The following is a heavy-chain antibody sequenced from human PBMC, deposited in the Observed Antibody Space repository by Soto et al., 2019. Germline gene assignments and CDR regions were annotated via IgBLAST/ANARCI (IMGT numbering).Heavy chain of an antibody. CDR1: GFTFSNYW. Sequence: EVQLVESGGDLVQPGGSLRLSCAASGFTFSNYWMTWVRQAPGKGLEWVANIKEDGSEKNYVDSVKGRFTISRANAKNSLFLQMNSLRAEDTALYFCAIDGTNGRYNWFDPWGQGTLVTVSS. J-gene: IGHJ5*02. CDR2: IKEDGSEK. CDR3: AIDGTNGRYNWFDP. D-gene: IGHD2-8*01. V-gene: IGHV3-7*05.